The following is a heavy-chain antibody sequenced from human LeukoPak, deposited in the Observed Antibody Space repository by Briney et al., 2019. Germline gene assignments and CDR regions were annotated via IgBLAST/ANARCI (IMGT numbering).Heavy chain of an antibody. J-gene: IGHJ4*02. CDR3: ARDRGGYSRDFDY. V-gene: IGHV3-7*01. D-gene: IGHD5-24*01. CDR2: IKQDGSEK. Sequence: GGSLRLSCAASGFTFSSYWMSWVRQAPGKGLEWVANIKQDGSEKYYVDSVKGRFTISRDNAKNSLYLQMNSLRAEDTAVYYCARDRGGYSRDFDYWGQGTLVTVSS. CDR1: GFTFSSYW.